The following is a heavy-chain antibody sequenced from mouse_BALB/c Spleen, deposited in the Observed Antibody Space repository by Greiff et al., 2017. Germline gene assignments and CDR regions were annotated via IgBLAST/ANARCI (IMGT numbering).Heavy chain of an antibody. CDR3: ARSLALFDY. Sequence: QVQLQQSGAELARPGASVKLSCKASGYTFTSYWMQWVKQRPGQGLEWIGAIYPGDGDTRYTQKFKGKATLTADKSSSTAYMQLSSLASEDSAVYYCARSLALFDYWGQGTTLTVSS. V-gene: IGHV1-87*01. CDR2: IYPGDGDT. CDR1: GYTFTSYW. J-gene: IGHJ2*01.